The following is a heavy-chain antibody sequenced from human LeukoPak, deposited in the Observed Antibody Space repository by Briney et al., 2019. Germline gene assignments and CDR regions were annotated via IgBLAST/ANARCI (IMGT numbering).Heavy chain of an antibody. D-gene: IGHD3-3*01. CDR3: ARDSVAYYDFWSGYYPFDY. V-gene: IGHV1-2*02. CDR2: INPNSGGT. CDR1: GYTFTGYY. Sequence: ASVKVSCKASGYTFTGYYMHWVRQAPGQGLEWMGWINPNSGGTNYAQKFQGRVTMTRDTSISTAYMELSRLRSDDTAVYYCARDSVAYYDFWSGYYPFDYWGQGTLVTASS. J-gene: IGHJ4*02.